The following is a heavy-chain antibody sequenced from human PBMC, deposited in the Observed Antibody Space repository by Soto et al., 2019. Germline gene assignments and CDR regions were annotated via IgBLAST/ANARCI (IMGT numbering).Heavy chain of an antibody. Sequence: QVLLVQSGAELKKPGSSVKVSCKASGGTFSSYGISWVRQAPGRGLEWMGGIIPLFGTTNYAQKVRGRVTVTADESTSTAYMELRGLRFEDTAVYYCARAHGSSWYNWFDPWGQGTLVTVSS. D-gene: IGHD6-13*01. V-gene: IGHV1-69*01. CDR1: GGTFSSYG. CDR2: IIPLFGTT. J-gene: IGHJ5*02. CDR3: ARAHGSSWYNWFDP.